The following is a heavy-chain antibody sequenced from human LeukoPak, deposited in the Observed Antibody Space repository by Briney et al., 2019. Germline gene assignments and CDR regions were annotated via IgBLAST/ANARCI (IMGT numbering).Heavy chain of an antibody. J-gene: IGHJ6*03. CDR1: GDSFTTYY. CDR3: ARRVKVNFVGLFGEDNNYYYMDV. D-gene: IGHD3-10*02. V-gene: IGHV4-34*01. CDR2: INHTGNT. Sequence: SETLSLTCAVYGDSFTTYYWGWIRQTPGKGLEWIGEINHTGNTNYNPSLKSRVTMSIDMSKNQFSLKLSSVTAADTAVYYCARRVKVNFVGLFGEDNNYYYMDVWSKGTTVTVSS.